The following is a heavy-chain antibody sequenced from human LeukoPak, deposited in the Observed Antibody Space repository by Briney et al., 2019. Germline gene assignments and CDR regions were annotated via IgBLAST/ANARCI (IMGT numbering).Heavy chain of an antibody. V-gene: IGHV4-34*01. D-gene: IGHD3-22*01. J-gene: IGHJ3*02. CDR2: INHSGST. CDR1: GGSFSGHY. CDR3: ARGAQPHYYDSSGYKRAAFDI. Sequence: PSETLSLTCAVYGGSFSGHYWSWIRQPPGKGLEWIGEINHSGSTNYNPSLKSRVTISVDTSKNQFSLKLSSVTAADTAVYYCARGAQPHYYDSSGYKRAAFDIWGQGTMVTVSS.